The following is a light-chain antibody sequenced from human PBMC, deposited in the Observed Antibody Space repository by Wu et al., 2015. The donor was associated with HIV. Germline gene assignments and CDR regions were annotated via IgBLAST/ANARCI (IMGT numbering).Light chain of an antibody. V-gene: IGKV3-20*01. CDR3: QQYGSSSRT. CDR1: QTITSNY. CDR2: GAF. J-gene: IGKJ1*01. Sequence: PGKRRTPPPRRASQTITSNYLAWVPKQKVLGQAPRLLIYGAFNRAGGIADRFSGSGSGTDFTLTISRLEPEDFAVYYCQQYGSSSRTFGQGTKVEIK.